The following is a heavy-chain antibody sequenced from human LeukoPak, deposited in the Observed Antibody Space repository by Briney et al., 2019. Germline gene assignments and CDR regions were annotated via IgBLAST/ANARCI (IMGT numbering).Heavy chain of an antibody. J-gene: IGHJ4*02. V-gene: IGHV3-23*01. CDR3: AKDPTDFDSSGQTYFDY. CDR1: GFTFSSCA. D-gene: IGHD3-22*01. Sequence: GGSLRPSCAASGFTFSSCAMNWVRQAPGKGLEWVSGISGSGGITHYADSVRGRFTISRDNSKNTLYLQMNSLRAEDTAVYYCAKDPTDFDSSGQTYFDYWGQGSLVTVSS. CDR2: ISGSGGIT.